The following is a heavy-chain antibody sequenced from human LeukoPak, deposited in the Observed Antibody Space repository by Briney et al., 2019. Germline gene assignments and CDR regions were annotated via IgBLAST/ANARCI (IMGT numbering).Heavy chain of an antibody. V-gene: IGHV4-34*01. J-gene: IGHJ6*03. CDR2: VNHEGDS. CDR3: ARGSNYVSDYYFDV. D-gene: IGHD4-11*01. Sequence: KASETLSLTCAVYGVSLRGYYWSWIRQSPEKGLEWIGEVNHEGDSNYSPSLKSRLTVSVDMSKNQFSLNLRSVTAADTAVYFCARGSNYVSDYYFDVWGKGTTVIVSS. CDR1: GVSLRGYY.